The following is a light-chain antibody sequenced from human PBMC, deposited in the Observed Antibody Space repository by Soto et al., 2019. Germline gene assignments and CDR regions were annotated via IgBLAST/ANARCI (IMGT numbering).Light chain of an antibody. J-gene: IGKJ1*01. V-gene: IGKV3-20*01. CDR2: GTS. CDR3: QQYNNWPQT. CDR1: QRVSSTY. Sequence: EILLKQSPGTLSLYTGERATLSCRAGQRVSSTYLAGYQQKPGQAPRLLIYGTSSRATGIPTRFSGSGSGTDFTLTISCLQSEDFAEYHCQQYNNWPQTFCQGTKVDIK.